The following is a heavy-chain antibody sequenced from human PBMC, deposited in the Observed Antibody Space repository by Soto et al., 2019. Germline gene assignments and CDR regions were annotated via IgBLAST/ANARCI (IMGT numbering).Heavy chain of an antibody. J-gene: IGHJ4*02. CDR2: INAYNGNT. CDR3: ARERGKIAADGSYFDF. D-gene: IGHD6-13*01. V-gene: IGHV1-18*01. CDR1: DYTFSIYG. Sequence: QVHLVQSGAEVKKPGASVKVSCTASDYTFSIYGITWLRQAPGQGLEWMGWINAYNGNTNYAEKFQGRFTMTTDTSTRTAYMELRSLESDDTAVYYCARERGKIAADGSYFDFWGQGTPVTVSS.